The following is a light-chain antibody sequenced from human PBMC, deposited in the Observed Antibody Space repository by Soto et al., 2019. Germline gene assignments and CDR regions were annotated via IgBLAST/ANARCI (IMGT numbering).Light chain of an antibody. Sequence: YELTQPPSVSVSPGQTASVTCSGDKLGDKYTCWYQQKPGQSPVLVIYQDNKRPSGIPERFSGSNSGNTATLTISGTQAMDEADYYCQAWDSSTYVFGSGTKLTVL. CDR3: QAWDSSTYV. J-gene: IGLJ1*01. CDR1: KLGDKY. V-gene: IGLV3-1*01. CDR2: QDN.